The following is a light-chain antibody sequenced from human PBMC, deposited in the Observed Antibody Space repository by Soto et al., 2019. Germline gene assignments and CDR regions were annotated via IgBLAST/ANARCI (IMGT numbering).Light chain of an antibody. CDR1: QSVSSN. Sequence: MTQSPSTLPASVGDIVTITCRASQSVSSNLAWYQQKPGQAPRLLIYGAYTRATGIPARFSGSGSGTEFTLTIGSLRSEDSAIYYCQQYFEWPPMTCGQGTKVDIK. CDR2: GAY. V-gene: IGKV3-15*01. J-gene: IGKJ1*01. CDR3: QQYFEWPPMT.